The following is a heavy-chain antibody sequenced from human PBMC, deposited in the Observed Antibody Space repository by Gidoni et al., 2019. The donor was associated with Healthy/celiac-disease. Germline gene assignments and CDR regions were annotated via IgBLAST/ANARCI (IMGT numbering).Heavy chain of an antibody. J-gene: IGHJ6*02. CDR3: VKAEDSSGYINYGMDV. CDR2: ISSNGGGT. V-gene: IGHV3-64D*09. Sequence: EVQLVESGGGLVQPGGSLRLSCSASGFTFSPYAMHWVRQAPGKGLEYVSAISSNGGGTFYADSVKGRFTISRDNSKNTLYLQMSSLRAEDTAVYYCVKAEDSSGYINYGMDVWGQGTTVTVSS. D-gene: IGHD3-22*01. CDR1: GFTFSPYA.